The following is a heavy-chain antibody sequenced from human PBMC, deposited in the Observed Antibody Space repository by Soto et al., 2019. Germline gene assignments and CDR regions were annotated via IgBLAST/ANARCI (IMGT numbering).Heavy chain of an antibody. CDR1: GFTCRNFV. CDR3: AKGQSSIFRRRSVLAV. Sequence: GGSLGLPCAASGFTCRNFVMHWVRQAPGKGLEWVAVISYAGNNIYYADSVKGRFTISRDNSGNTLYLEMSSLRGEDTAVYYCAKGQSSIFRRRSVLAVRSQETTGTVSS. CDR2: ISYAGNNI. J-gene: IGHJ6*02. D-gene: IGHD3-3*01. V-gene: IGHV3-30*18.